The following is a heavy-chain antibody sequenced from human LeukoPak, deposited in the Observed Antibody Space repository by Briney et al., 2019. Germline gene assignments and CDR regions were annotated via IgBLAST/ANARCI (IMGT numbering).Heavy chain of an antibody. D-gene: IGHD2-2*01. Sequence: PGGFLRLSCAASGFTVSNNYMTWVRPAPGKGLEWVSVLYSDGTTYYADSVKGRFTISRDNSKNTLYLQMNSLTADDTAVYYCARDCCTNIWLGFWGRGTLVTVSS. J-gene: IGHJ4*02. CDR3: ARDCCTNIWLGF. CDR1: GFTVSNNY. V-gene: IGHV3-66*01. CDR2: LYSDGTT.